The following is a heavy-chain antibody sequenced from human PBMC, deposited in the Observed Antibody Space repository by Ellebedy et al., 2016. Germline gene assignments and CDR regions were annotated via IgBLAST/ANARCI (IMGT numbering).Heavy chain of an antibody. CDR1: GYTFTSYA. J-gene: IGHJ4*02. V-gene: IGHV1-3*01. Sequence: ASVKVSCKASGYTFTSYAMHWVRQAPGQRLEWMGWINAGNGNTKYSQKFQGRVTITRDTSASTAYMELSSLRSEDTAVYYCARDKSPGGLRLGELSLYLDYWGQGTLVTVSS. D-gene: IGHD3-16*02. CDR2: INAGNGNT. CDR3: ARDKSPGGLRLGELSLYLDY.